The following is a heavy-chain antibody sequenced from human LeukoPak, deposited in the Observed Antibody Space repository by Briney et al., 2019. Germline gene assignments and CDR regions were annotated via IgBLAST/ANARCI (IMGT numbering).Heavy chain of an antibody. CDR2: INHSGST. D-gene: IGHD4-17*01. Sequence: SETLSLTCAVYGGSFSGYYWSWIRQPPGKGLEWIGEINHSGSTNYNPSLKSRVTISVDTSKNQFSLKLSSVTAADTAVYYCARSDYGDYAWFDSWGQGTLVTVSS. V-gene: IGHV4-34*01. J-gene: IGHJ5*01. CDR3: ARSDYGDYAWFDS. CDR1: GGSFSGYY.